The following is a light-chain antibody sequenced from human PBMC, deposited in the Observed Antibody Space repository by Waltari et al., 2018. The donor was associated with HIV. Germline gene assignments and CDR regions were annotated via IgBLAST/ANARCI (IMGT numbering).Light chain of an antibody. CDR3: QQYHQWPFT. CDR1: QNVNSY. CDR2: DAS. Sequence: EIVITQSPATLSVSPGERVTLSCRASQNVNSYLGWFQQKPGQAPRLLIYDASSRATDTPVRFSASGSGTVFSLTISSLRSEDFAVYYCQQYHQWPFTFGRGTRLEIK. J-gene: IGKJ5*01. V-gene: IGKV3-15*01.